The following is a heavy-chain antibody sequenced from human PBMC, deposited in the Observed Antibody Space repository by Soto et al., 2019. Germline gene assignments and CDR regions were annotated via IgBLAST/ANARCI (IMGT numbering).Heavy chain of an antibody. Sequence: GGSLRLSCAASGFTFSSYGMHWVRQAPGKGLEWVAVISYDGSNKYYADSVKGRFTISRDNSKNTLYLQMNSLRAEDTAVYYCAKVPDFWSGSFPIPRSDYWGQGTLVTVSS. D-gene: IGHD3-3*01. V-gene: IGHV3-30*18. CDR1: GFTFSSYG. CDR3: AKVPDFWSGSFPIPRSDY. CDR2: ISYDGSNK. J-gene: IGHJ4*02.